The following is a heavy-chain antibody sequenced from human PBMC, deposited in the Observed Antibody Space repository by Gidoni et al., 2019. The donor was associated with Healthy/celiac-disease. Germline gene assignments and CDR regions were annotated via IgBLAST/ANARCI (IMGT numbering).Heavy chain of an antibody. J-gene: IGHJ3*02. CDR2: IRRSSRYL. D-gene: IGHD3-16*01. Sequence: VQLVECGGGRVKPGGSLRLSCAADGFTCGSCRSHWVRQAPGRGLEWIDSIRRSSRYLYYADPVKGPFTISRDNSNNSLYLQMTSLRAEYTAVYYCAIDNIWGSAKKAFYIWCQGTMVTVSS. V-gene: IGHV3-21*01. CDR3: AIDNIWGSAKKAFYI. CDR1: GFTCGSCR.